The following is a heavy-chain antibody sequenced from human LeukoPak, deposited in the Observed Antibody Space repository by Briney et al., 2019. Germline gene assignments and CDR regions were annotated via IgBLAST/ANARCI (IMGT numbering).Heavy chain of an antibody. CDR2: IYYSGST. CDR3: ARVGSGSYSHYFDY. Sequence: PSETLSLTCTVSGGSISSSIYYWGWIRQPPGKGLEWIGSIYYSGSTYYNPSLKSRVTTSVDTSKNQFSLKLSSVTAADTAVYYCARVGSGSYSHYFDYWGQGTLVTVSS. J-gene: IGHJ4*02. D-gene: IGHD1-26*01. CDR1: GGSISSSIYY. V-gene: IGHV4-39*07.